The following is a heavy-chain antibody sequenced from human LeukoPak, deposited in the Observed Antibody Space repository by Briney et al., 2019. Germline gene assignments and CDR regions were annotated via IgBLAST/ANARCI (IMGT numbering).Heavy chain of an antibody. CDR1: GGSISSYY. D-gene: IGHD3-10*01. CDR2: IYYSGST. CDR3: ARGSMSEDYFQH. Sequence: PSETLSLTCTVSGGSISSYYWSWIRQPPGKGLEWIGYIYYSGSTDYNPSLKSRVTISVDTSKNQFSLKLSSVTAADTAVYYCARGSMSEDYFQHWGQGTLVTVSS. J-gene: IGHJ1*01. V-gene: IGHV4-59*01.